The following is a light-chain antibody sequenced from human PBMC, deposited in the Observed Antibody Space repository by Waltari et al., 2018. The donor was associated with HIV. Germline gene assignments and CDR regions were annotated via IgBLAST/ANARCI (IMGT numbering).Light chain of an antibody. CDR1: SPNIWAWFA. Sequence: QSLLTQPPSVSGAPGPRITISCTGGSPNIWAWFALHWYQQLPGTVPKLLISGNSNRPSGVPHRFSGSKSGTSASLAITGLQAEDEADYYCQSYDRSLSGYVVFGGGTKLTVL. CDR3: QSYDRSLSGYVV. J-gene: IGLJ2*01. CDR2: GNS. V-gene: IGLV1-40*01.